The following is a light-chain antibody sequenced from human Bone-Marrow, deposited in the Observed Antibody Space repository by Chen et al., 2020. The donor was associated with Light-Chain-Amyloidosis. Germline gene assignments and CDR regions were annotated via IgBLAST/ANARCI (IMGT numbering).Light chain of an antibody. Sequence: DIQMTQSPSSLSASVGDRVTITCRASQDVSNYLNWYQQKPGKAPKLLIYDATKLRAGVPSRFNGRGSGTDFTLTISGLQPEDIATFYGQQYGSLPLTFGGGTKMGIK. V-gene: IGKV1-33*01. CDR2: DAT. CDR1: QDVSNY. J-gene: IGKJ4*01. CDR3: QQYGSLPLT.